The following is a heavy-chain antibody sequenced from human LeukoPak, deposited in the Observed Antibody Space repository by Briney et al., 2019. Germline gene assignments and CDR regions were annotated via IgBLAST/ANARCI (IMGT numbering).Heavy chain of an antibody. V-gene: IGHV3-48*04. J-gene: IGHJ6*02. D-gene: IGHD2-2*01. CDR2: ISSISTSI. Sequence: PGGSLRLSCAASGFTFNTYSMNWVRQAPGKRLEWISYISSISTSIYCADSVKGRFTISRDNAKNTLYLQMNSLRAEDTAIFFCARERCIGTSCSRGLDVWGQGTTVTVSS. CDR1: GFTFNTYS. CDR3: ARERCIGTSCSRGLDV.